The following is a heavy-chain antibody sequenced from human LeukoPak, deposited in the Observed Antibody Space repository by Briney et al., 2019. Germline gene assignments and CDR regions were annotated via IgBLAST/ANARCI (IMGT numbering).Heavy chain of an antibody. D-gene: IGHD3-3*01. CDR2: ISTSGTYM. CDR3: ARGWSGLDC. CDR1: GFPFSDSN. Sequence: GGPLRLSCAASGFPFSDSNMGWLRQAPGEGLEGVSSISTSGTYMYYADSVKGQFTISRDNAKNSLYLQMNSLRAEDTAVYYCARGWSGLDCRGQGTLVTVSS. J-gene: IGHJ4*02. V-gene: IGHV3-21*01.